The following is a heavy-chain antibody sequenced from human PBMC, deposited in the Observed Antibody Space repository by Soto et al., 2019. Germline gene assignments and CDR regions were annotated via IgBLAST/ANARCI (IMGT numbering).Heavy chain of an antibody. V-gene: IGHV3-21*01. Sequence: EVPLVESGGGLVKPGGSLRLSCAASGFTFSSYSMNWVRQAPGKGLEWVSSISSSSSYIYYADSVKGRFTISRDNAKNSLYLQMNSLRAEDTAVYYCARDQGNDSSGYCLDYWGQGTLVTVSS. CDR3: ARDQGNDSSGYCLDY. CDR2: ISSSSSYI. CDR1: GFTFSSYS. D-gene: IGHD3-22*01. J-gene: IGHJ4*02.